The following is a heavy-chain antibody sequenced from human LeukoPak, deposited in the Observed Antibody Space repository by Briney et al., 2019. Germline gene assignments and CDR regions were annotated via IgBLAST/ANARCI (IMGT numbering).Heavy chain of an antibody. J-gene: IGHJ3*02. CDR1: GFTFSSYE. D-gene: IGHD2-15*01. V-gene: IGHV3-48*03. Sequence: GGSLRLSCAASGFTFSSYEMNWVRQAPGKGREWVSYISSSGRNKDYADSVKGRFTISRDNAKNSLSLQMNSLRVEDTAVYYCARDEEWWVSSDIWGQGTMVTVSS. CDR3: ARDEEWWVSSDI. CDR2: ISSSGRNK.